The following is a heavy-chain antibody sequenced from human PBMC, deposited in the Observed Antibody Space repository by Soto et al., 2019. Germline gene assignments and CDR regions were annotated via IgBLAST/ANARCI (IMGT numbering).Heavy chain of an antibody. D-gene: IGHD3-22*01. Sequence: VQLVESGGGLVQPGGSLRLSCAASGFTFSSYAMHWVRQAPGKGLEWVAVISYDGSNKYYADSVKGRFTISRDNSKNTLYLQMNSLRAEDTAVYYCEGYYDSSGYNDAFDIWGQGTMVTVSS. CDR3: EGYYDSSGYNDAFDI. V-gene: IGHV3-30-3*01. CDR2: ISYDGSNK. CDR1: GFTFSSYA. J-gene: IGHJ3*02.